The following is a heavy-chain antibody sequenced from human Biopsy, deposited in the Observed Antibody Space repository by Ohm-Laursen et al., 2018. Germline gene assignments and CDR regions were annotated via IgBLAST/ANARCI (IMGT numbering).Heavy chain of an antibody. CDR2: FAPENGKT. Sequence: SSVKVSCKVSGYTLTALSMHWVRQAPGRGLEWMGGFAPENGKTIYAQKFQGRITMTEDTSTDTAYMELSSLRSEDTAVYYCAANINVWNVNYWGQGTQVTVSS. V-gene: IGHV1-24*01. CDR3: AANINVWNVNY. CDR1: GYTLTALS. J-gene: IGHJ4*02. D-gene: IGHD1-1*01.